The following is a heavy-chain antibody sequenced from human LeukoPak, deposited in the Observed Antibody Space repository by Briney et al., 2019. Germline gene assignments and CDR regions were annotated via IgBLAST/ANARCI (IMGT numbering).Heavy chain of an antibody. D-gene: IGHD3-10*01. CDR1: GFTFSNAW. Sequence: GGSLRLSCAASGFTFSNAWMSWVRQAPGKGLEWVSSISSTSTYIYYADSVKGRFTISRDNAKNSLYLQVNSLRAEDTAVYYCARGGFGELYWGQGTLVTVSS. J-gene: IGHJ4*02. CDR2: ISSTSTYI. CDR3: ARGGFGELY. V-gene: IGHV3-21*01.